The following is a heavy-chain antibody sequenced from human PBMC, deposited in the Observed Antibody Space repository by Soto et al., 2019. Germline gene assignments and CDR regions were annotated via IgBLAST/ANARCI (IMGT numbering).Heavy chain of an antibody. CDR2: IIPILGIA. D-gene: IGHD2-2*01. V-gene: IGHV1-69*02. J-gene: IGHJ1*01. CDR1: GGTFSSYT. CDR3: ARVVGIHTYGFQH. Sequence: QVQLVQSGAEVKKPGSSVKVSCKASGGTFSSYTISWVRQAPGQGLEWMGRIIPILGIANYAQKFQGRVTITADKSTSTAYMELSSLRSEDTAVYYCARVVGIHTYGFQHWGQGTLVTVSS.